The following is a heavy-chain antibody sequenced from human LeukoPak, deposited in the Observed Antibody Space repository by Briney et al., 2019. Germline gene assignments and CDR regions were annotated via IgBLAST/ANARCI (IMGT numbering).Heavy chain of an antibody. CDR3: TDAVAG. CDR2: IYNGGDT. V-gene: IGHV3-53*05. CDR1: GFSVGNNY. J-gene: IGHJ4*02. Sequence: GGSLRLSCAASGFSVGNNYVTWVRQPPGKGLEWVSVIYNGGDTYYADSVKGRFTISRDNSKNMLYLQMNSLRVEDTAVYYCTDAVAGWGQGTLVTVS. D-gene: IGHD4-23*01.